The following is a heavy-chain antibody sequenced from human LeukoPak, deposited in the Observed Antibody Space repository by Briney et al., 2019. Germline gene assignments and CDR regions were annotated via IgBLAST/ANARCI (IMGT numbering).Heavy chain of an antibody. CDR3: ARVATEQWFDP. D-gene: IGHD1/OR15-1a*01. CDR2: IYYSGST. CDR1: GGSISSGDYY. J-gene: IGHJ5*02. V-gene: IGHV4-30-4*08. Sequence: SQTLSLTCTVSGGSISSGDYYWSWIRQPPGKGLEWIGYIYYSGSTYYNPSLKSRVTISVDTSKNQFSLKLSSVTAAATAVYYCARVATEQWFDPWGQGTLVTVSS.